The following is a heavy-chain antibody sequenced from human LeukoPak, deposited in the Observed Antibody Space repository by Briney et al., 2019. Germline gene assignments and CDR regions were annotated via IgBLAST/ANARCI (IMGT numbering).Heavy chain of an antibody. J-gene: IGHJ3*02. D-gene: IGHD6-19*01. CDR1: GYSISSSYY. V-gene: IGHV4-38-2*02. Sequence: SETLSLTCTVSGYSISSSYYWGWIRQPPGKGLEWIGSIYHSGSTYYNPSLKSRVTISVDTSKNQFSLKLSSVTAADTAVYYCARLQSYSSGWYRTRGAFDIWGQGTMVTVSS. CDR2: IYHSGST. CDR3: ARLQSYSSGWYRTRGAFDI.